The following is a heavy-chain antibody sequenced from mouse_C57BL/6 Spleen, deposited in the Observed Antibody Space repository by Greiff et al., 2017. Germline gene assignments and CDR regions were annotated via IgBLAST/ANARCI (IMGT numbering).Heavy chain of an antibody. CDR2: ISSGSSTI. J-gene: IGHJ4*01. CDR3: ARTLWYYAMDY. V-gene: IGHV5-17*01. Sequence: EVMLVESGGGLVKPGGSLKLSCAASGFTFSDYGMHWVRQAPEKGLEWVAYISSGSSTIYYADTVKGRFTISRDNAKNTLFLQMTSLRSEDTAMYYCARTLWYYAMDYWGQGTSVTVSS. CDR1: GFTFSDYG.